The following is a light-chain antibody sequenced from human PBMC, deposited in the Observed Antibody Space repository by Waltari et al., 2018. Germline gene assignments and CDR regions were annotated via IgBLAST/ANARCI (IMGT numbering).Light chain of an antibody. J-gene: IGKJ1*01. CDR3: QPSYSTPQT. CDR1: RSISNF. CDR2: DAS. V-gene: IGKV1-39*01. Sequence: DIQMNQSPSSLSASVGDRVTITCRASRSISNFLNWYQQKPGKAPNLLIYDASSLQSVVPSMFSGSGSGTDFALTITSLQPEDFATYYCQPSYSTPQTFGQGTKVEIK.